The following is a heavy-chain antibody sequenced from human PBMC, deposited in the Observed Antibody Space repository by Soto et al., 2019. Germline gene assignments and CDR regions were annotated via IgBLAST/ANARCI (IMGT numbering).Heavy chain of an antibody. Sequence: SVKVSCKASGGTFSSYTISWVRQAPGQGLEWMGRIIPILGIANYAQKFQGRVTITADKSTSTAYMELSSLRSEDTAVYYCARVPRLVGAEYDVWGQGTTVTVSS. CDR1: GGTFSSYT. J-gene: IGHJ6*02. V-gene: IGHV1-69*02. D-gene: IGHD1-26*01. CDR2: IIPILGIA. CDR3: ARVPRLVGAEYDV.